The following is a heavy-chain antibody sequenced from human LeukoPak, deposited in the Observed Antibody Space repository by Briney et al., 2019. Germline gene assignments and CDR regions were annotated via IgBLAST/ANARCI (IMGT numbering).Heavy chain of an antibody. V-gene: IGHV3-30*04. CDR1: GFIFSDHA. CDR3: ARQMTSTRLFDS. J-gene: IGHJ4*02. CDR2: IGSDGTKK. Sequence: GRSLRLSCVTSGFIFSDHAFHWVRQSPEKGLEWVALIGSDGTKKYYADSVQGRFTVSRENSKNTLFLQMNTVRADDTAVYFCARQMTSTRLFDSWGQGTLVTVSS. D-gene: IGHD5/OR15-5a*01.